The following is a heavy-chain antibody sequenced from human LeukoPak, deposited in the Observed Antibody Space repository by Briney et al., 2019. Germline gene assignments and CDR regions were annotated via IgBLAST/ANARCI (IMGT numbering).Heavy chain of an antibody. Sequence: GCRIRSWSTCGVTGRSDAMGGGRKAPGKGLEWVSAISGSGGSTYYADYVKGRFTISRDNCKNTLYLQMNSLRAEDTAVYYCAKDSYYDILTGYDYWGQGTLVTVSS. CDR2: ISGSGGST. D-gene: IGHD3-9*01. J-gene: IGHJ4*02. CDR3: AKDSYYDILTGYDY. CDR1: GVTGRSDA. V-gene: IGHV3-23*01.